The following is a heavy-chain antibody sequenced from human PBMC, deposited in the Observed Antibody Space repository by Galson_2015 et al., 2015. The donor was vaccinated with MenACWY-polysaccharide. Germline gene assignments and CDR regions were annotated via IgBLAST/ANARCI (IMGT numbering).Heavy chain of an antibody. Sequence: SLRLSCAASGFRFSTYAAVTWVRQAPGKGLEWVSSFGGSVVFRYYADSVKGRFTVSGDYSKSTVYLQMDSLRADDTAVYYCAKGLSEGGYSRYLDSWGRGTLVTVSS. D-gene: IGHD3-22*01. J-gene: IGHJ5*01. CDR1: GFRFSTYA. CDR2: FGGSVVFR. CDR3: AKGLSEGGYSRYLDS. V-gene: IGHV3-23*01.